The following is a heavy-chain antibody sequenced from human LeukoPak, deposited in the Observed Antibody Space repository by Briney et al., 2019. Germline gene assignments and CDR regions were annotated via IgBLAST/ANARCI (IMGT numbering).Heavy chain of an antibody. CDR1: GGSISSCY. D-gene: IGHD6-19*01. J-gene: IGHJ4*02. Sequence: SETLSLTCTVSGGSISSCYWSWTRQPPGKGLEWIGYIYTSGSTNYNPSLKSRVTISVDTSKNQFSLKLSSVTAADTAVYYCARMEAGYYFDYWGQGTLVTVSS. CDR3: ARMEAGYYFDY. V-gene: IGHV4-4*09. CDR2: IYTSGST.